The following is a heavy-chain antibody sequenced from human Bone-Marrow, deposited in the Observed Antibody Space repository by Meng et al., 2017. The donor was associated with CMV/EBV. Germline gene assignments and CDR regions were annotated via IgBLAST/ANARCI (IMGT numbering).Heavy chain of an antibody. CDR1: GYSISSGYC. D-gene: IGHD1-1*01. Sequence: SETLSLTCTVSGYSISSGYCWGWIRQPPGKGLEWIGSIYHSGSTYYNPSLKSRVTISVDTSKNQFSLKLSSVTAADTAVYYCARVTSRHGWFDPWGQGTLVTVSS. CDR3: ARVTSRHGWFDP. J-gene: IGHJ5*02. V-gene: IGHV4-38-2*02. CDR2: IYHSGST.